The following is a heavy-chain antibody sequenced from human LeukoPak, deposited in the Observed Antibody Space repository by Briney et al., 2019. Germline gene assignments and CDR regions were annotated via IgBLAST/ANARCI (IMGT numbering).Heavy chain of an antibody. V-gene: IGHV3-48*02. CDR2: ISSSTSTM. CDR3: ARDRFYAFDI. Sequence: GGSLRLSCAASGFTFSSSSMNWVRQAPGKGLEWVSYISSSTSTMYYADSVKGRFTISRDNVKNSLYLQMNSLRDEDTALYYCARDRFYAFDIWGQGTMVTVSS. CDR1: GFTFSSSS. D-gene: IGHD3-3*01. J-gene: IGHJ3*02.